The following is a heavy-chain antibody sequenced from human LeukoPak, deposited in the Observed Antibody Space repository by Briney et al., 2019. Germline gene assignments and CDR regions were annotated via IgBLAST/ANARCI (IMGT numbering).Heavy chain of an antibody. J-gene: IGHJ5*02. CDR2: ISSSSSYI. Sequence: GGSLRLSCAASGFTFSSYSMNWVRQAPGKGLEWVSSISSSSSYIYYADSVKGRFTISRDNAKNSLYLQMNSLRAEDTAVYYCARDYNIGTGYYTNCFDPWAREPWSPSPQ. CDR1: GFTFSSYS. V-gene: IGHV3-21*01. CDR3: ARDYNIGTGYYTNCFDP. D-gene: IGHD3-9*01.